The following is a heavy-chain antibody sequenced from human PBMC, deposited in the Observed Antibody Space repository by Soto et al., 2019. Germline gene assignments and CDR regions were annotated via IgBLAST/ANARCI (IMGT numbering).Heavy chain of an antibody. D-gene: IGHD1-20*01. CDR1: GYTFTSYD. CDR2: MKPNSGNT. Sequence: QVQLVQCGAEVKKPGASVKVSCKASGYTFTSYDINWVRQATGQGLEWMGWMKPNSGNTGYAQKFQGRVTMTRDTSISTAYMELSSLRSEDTGVYYCVRWYTSSGVSYFDYWGQGILVTVSS. V-gene: IGHV1-8*01. J-gene: IGHJ4*02. CDR3: VRWYTSSGVSYFDY.